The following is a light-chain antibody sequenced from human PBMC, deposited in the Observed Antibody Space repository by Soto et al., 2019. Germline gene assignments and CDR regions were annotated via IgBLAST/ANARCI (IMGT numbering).Light chain of an antibody. J-gene: IGLJ1*01. CDR2: DIS. CDR1: SSDVGGYNY. Sequence: QSVLTQPASASGSPGQSITISCTGTSSDVGGYNYVSWYQQHPGKAPKLMIYDISNRPPGVSNRFSGSKSGNKASLSISGLQAEDEADYSCSSYTSSSTLLYVFGTGTKLTVL. CDR3: SSYTSSSTLLYV. V-gene: IGLV2-14*01.